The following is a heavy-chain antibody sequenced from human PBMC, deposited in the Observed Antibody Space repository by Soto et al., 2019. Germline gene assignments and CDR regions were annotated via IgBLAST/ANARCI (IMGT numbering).Heavy chain of an antibody. V-gene: IGHV4-59*01. CDR3: ARAVSRDSSGYFGNWFDP. CDR1: GGSISSYY. Sequence: PSETLSLTCTVSGGSISSYYWSWIRQPPGKGLEWIGYIYYSGSTNYNPSLKSRVTISVDTSKNQFSLKLSSVTAADTAVYYCARAVSRDSSGYFGNWFDPWGQGTLVTV. D-gene: IGHD3-22*01. CDR2: IYYSGST. J-gene: IGHJ5*02.